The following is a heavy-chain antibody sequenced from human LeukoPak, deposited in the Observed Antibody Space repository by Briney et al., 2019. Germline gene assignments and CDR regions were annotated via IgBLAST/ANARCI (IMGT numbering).Heavy chain of an antibody. J-gene: IGHJ5*02. CDR1: GYTFTSYY. CDR3: ARDHEYYGVWFDP. CDR2: INPSGGST. Sequence: SVKVSCQASGYTFTSYYMHWVRQAPGQGLEWMGIINPSGGSTSYAQKFQGRVTMTRYMSTSTVYMELSSLRSEDTAVYYCARDHEYYGVWFDPWGQGTLVTVSS. D-gene: IGHD2/OR15-2a*01. V-gene: IGHV1-46*01.